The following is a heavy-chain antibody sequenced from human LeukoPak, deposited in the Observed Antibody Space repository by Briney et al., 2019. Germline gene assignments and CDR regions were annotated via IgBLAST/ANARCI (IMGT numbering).Heavy chain of an antibody. J-gene: IGHJ5*02. CDR2: IYYSGST. Sequence: PSETLSLTCTVSGGSISRSSYYWGWIRQPPGKGLEWIGSIYYSGSTCYNPSLKSRVTISGDTSKNQFSLKLSSVTAADTAVYYCARAGAARGANWFDPWGQGTLVTVSS. D-gene: IGHD6-6*01. V-gene: IGHV4-39*07. CDR3: ARAGAARGANWFDP. CDR1: GGSISRSSYY.